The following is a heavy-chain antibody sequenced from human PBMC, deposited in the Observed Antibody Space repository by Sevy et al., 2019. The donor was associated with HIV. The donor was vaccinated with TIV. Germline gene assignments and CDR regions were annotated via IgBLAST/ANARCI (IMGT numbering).Heavy chain of an antibody. CDR2: IYSDGRT. CDR3: ARDRYYAASGYYYYYSGMDV. V-gene: IGHV3-66*01. CDR1: GLSVSDNY. J-gene: IGHJ6*02. Sequence: GGSLRLSCAASGLSVSDNYMNWVRQAPGKGLELVSVIYSDGRTFYPDSVKGSFTISRDNSKNTLHLHMNSLRPEDSVGYYSARDRYYAASGYYYYYSGMDVWGQGTTVTVSS. D-gene: IGHD3-10*01.